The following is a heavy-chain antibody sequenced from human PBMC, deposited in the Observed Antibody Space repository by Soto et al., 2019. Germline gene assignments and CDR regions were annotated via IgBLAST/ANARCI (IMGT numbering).Heavy chain of an antibody. CDR2: ISSSSSTI. V-gene: IGHV3-48*02. CDR1: GFTFSSYS. CDR3: ARVNFNDYGDPHFDY. D-gene: IGHD4-17*01. Sequence: EVQLVESGGGLVQPGGSLRLSCAASGFTFSSYSMNWVRQAPGKGLEWVSYISSSSSTIYYADSVKGRFTISRDNAKDSLYLQMNSLRDEDTAVYYCARVNFNDYGDPHFDYCGQGTLVTVSS. J-gene: IGHJ4*02.